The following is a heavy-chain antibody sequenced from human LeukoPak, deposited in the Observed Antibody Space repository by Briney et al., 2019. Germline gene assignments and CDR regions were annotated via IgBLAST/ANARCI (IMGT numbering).Heavy chain of an antibody. V-gene: IGHV1-69*05. CDR3: ARAYCGGDCYGAGYYYMDV. Sequence: SVKVSCKASGGTFSSYAISWVRQAPGQGLEWMGRIIPIFGTANYAQKFQGRVTIITDESTSTAYMELSSLRSEDTAVYYCARAYCGGDCYGAGYYYMDVWGEGTTVTVSS. CDR1: GGTFSSYA. D-gene: IGHD2-21*02. CDR2: IIPIFGTA. J-gene: IGHJ6*03.